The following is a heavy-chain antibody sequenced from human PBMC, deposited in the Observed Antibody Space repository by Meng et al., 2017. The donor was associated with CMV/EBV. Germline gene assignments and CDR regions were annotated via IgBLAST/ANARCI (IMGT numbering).Heavy chain of an antibody. V-gene: IGHV2-5*02. CDR2: IYWDDDK. CDR1: GFSISTSGVG. CDR3: ARIAAAGRFDY. Sequence: NTLKESCPTLVKPTQTLTLTCTFTGFSISTSGVGVCWIRQPPGKALEWLALIYWDDDKRYSPSLKSRLTITKDTSKNQVVLTMTNMDPVDTATYYCARIAAAGRFDYWGQGTLVTVSS. J-gene: IGHJ4*02. D-gene: IGHD6-13*01.